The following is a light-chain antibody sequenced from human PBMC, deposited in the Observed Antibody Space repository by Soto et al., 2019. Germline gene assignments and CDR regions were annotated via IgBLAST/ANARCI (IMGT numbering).Light chain of an antibody. CDR1: QSVSSN. CDR3: QQYNNWPRT. J-gene: IGKJ1*01. CDR2: GAS. V-gene: IGKV3-15*01. Sequence: MVMTQAAATLSVSPGERATLSCRASQSVSSNLAWYQQKPGQAPRLLIYGASTRATGIPARFSGSGSGTEFTLTISSLQSEDFAVYYCQQYNNWPRTFGQGTKVDIK.